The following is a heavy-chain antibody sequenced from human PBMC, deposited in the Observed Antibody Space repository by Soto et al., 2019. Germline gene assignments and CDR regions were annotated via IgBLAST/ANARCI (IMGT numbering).Heavy chain of an antibody. CDR2: ISGHNGNT. CDR3: ANQELGSYFGA. V-gene: IGHV1-18*04. CDR1: DYSFTSYG. J-gene: IGHJ5*02. Sequence: QVQLVQSGAEVKKPGASVKVSCKASDYSFTSYGISWVRQAPGQGPEWMGWISGHNGNTNHPQSLQGRVTMTTDTSRNTAYMELRSLRSDDTAVYYCANQELGSYFGAWGLGTLVTVSS. D-gene: IGHD1-26*01.